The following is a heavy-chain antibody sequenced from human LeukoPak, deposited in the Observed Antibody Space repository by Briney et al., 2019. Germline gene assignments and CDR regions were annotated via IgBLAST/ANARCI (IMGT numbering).Heavy chain of an antibody. CDR1: GGSLSSYY. J-gene: IGHJ5*02. CDR3: ARYGGESPHRNWLDP. D-gene: IGHD3-10*01. CDR2: IYYSGST. Sequence: SETLSLTCTVSGGSLSSYYWSWLRQPPGKGLEWIGYIYYSGSTNYNPSLKSRVTISVDTSKNQFSLKLSSVTAADTAVYYCARYGGESPHRNWLDPWGQGTLVTVSS. V-gene: IGHV4-59*01.